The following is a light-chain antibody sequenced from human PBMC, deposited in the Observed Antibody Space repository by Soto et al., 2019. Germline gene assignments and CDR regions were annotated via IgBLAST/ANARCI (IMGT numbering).Light chain of an antibody. CDR3: QQYGSSPTWT. J-gene: IGKJ1*01. V-gene: IGKV3-20*01. CDR2: GAY. Sequence: EVVLTQSPGTLSLSSGERATLSCRASQSVINSYLAWYQQKPGQAPRLLLYGAYNRATGIPDRFSGSGSGTDFTLTISRLEPEDFAVYYCQQYGSSPTWTFGQGTKVDIK. CDR1: QSVINSY.